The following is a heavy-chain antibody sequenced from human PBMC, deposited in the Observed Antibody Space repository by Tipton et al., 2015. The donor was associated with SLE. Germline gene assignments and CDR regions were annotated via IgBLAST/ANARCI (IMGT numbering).Heavy chain of an antibody. CDR2: IYYSGST. J-gene: IGHJ4*02. Sequence: TLSLTCAVSGGSISSSTYYWGWIRQPPGRGLEWIGSIYYSGSTYYNPSLKSRVTISVDTSKNQFSLKLCSVTAADTAVYYCARGDGYNFDCWGQGTLVTVSS. V-gene: IGHV4-39*07. CDR1: GGSISSSTYY. CDR3: ARGDGYNFDC. D-gene: IGHD5-24*01.